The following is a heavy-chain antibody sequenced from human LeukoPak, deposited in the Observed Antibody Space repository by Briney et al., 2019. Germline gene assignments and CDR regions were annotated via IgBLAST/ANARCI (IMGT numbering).Heavy chain of an antibody. Sequence: GGSLRLSCAASGFTFSSYEMNWVRQAPGKGLEWVSYISSSGSTIYYADSVKGRFTISRDNAKNSLYLQMNSLRAEDTAVYYCARDLTHLDYDYVWGSYGERGWFDPWGQGTLVTVSS. D-gene: IGHD3-16*01. CDR1: GFTFSSYE. CDR2: ISSSGSTI. J-gene: IGHJ5*02. CDR3: ARDLTHLDYDYVWGSYGERGWFDP. V-gene: IGHV3-48*03.